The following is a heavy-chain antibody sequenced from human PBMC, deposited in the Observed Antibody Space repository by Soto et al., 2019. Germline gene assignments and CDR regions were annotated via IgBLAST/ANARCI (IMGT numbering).Heavy chain of an antibody. CDR1: GGSISSYY. J-gene: IGHJ4*02. Sequence: SETLSLTCTVSGGSISSYYWSWIRQPPGKGLEWIGYIYYSGSTNYNPSLKSRVTISVDTSKNQFSLKLSSVTAADTAVYYCARSALDYSEYYFDYWGQGTLVTVSS. D-gene: IGHD4-4*01. V-gene: IGHV4-59*01. CDR2: IYYSGST. CDR3: ARSALDYSEYYFDY.